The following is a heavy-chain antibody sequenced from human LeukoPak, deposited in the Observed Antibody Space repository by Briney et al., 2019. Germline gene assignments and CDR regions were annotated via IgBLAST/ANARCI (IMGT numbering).Heavy chain of an antibody. CDR1: GYTFTSYD. D-gene: IGHD2-2*02. Sequence: ASVKVSCKASGYTFTSYDINWVRQAPGQGLERMGWMNPKSGNTGDAKKFQGRVTITRNTSINTAYMELSSLRSEDTAVYYCAREVDCSSTSCYRGDWFDPWGQGTLVTVSS. CDR2: MNPKSGNT. CDR3: AREVDCSSTSCYRGDWFDP. V-gene: IGHV1-8*03. J-gene: IGHJ5*02.